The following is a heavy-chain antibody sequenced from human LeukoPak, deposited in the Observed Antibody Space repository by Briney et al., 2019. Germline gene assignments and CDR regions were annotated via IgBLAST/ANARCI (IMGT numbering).Heavy chain of an antibody. J-gene: IGHJ4*02. V-gene: IGHV3-23*01. CDR2: ISGSGGST. CDR1: GFTFSSYA. CDR3: ARDPGIAVAIGY. Sequence: GGSLRLSCAASGFTFSSYAMSWVRQAPGKGLEWVSAISGSGGSTYYADSVKGRFTISRDNAKNSLYLQMNSLRAEDTAVYYCARDPGIAVAIGYWGQGTLVTVSS. D-gene: IGHD6-19*01.